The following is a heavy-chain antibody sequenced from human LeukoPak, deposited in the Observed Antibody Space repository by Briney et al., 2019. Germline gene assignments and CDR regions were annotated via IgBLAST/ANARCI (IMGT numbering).Heavy chain of an antibody. Sequence: GGSLRLAWAAAGFTFSSYGMSWVRQAPGKGLEWVSSIIGRGGSTYYADSVKGRFTISRDNSKNTLYLQMNSLRAEDTAVYYCAKDPRLNYYDSGREKDYWGQGTLVTVSS. CDR3: AKDPRLNYYDSGREKDY. V-gene: IGHV3-23*01. D-gene: IGHD3-10*01. CDR2: IIGRGGST. J-gene: IGHJ4*02. CDR1: GFTFSSYG.